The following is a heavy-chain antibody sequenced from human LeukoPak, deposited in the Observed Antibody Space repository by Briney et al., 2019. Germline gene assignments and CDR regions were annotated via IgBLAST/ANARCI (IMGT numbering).Heavy chain of an antibody. V-gene: IGHV3-30-3*01. CDR3: VRGGATLDY. CDR2: ISYDGSNK. CDR1: GFTFSSYA. D-gene: IGHD1-26*01. Sequence: PGGSLRLSCAASGFTFSSYAMHWVRQAPGKGLEWVAVISYDGSNKYYADSVKGRFTVSRDNAKNTLFLQMNSLRGEDTAVYYCVRGGATLDYWGQGTLVTVSS. J-gene: IGHJ4*02.